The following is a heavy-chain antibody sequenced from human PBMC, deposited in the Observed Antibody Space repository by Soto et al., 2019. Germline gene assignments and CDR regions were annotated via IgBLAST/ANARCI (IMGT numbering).Heavy chain of an antibody. Sequence: SETLSLTCAVSGGSISSGGYSWSWIRQPPGKGLEWIGYIYHSGSTYYNPSLKSRVTISVDRSKNQFSLKLSSVTAADTAVYYCARAYGSGYMDVWGQRTTVTVSS. V-gene: IGHV4-30-2*01. CDR1: GGSISSGGYS. CDR2: IYHSGST. J-gene: IGHJ6*02. D-gene: IGHD3-10*01. CDR3: ARAYGSGYMDV.